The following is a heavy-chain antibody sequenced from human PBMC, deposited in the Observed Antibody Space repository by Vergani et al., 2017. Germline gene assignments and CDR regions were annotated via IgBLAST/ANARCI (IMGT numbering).Heavy chain of an antibody. CDR1: GFTFSSYG. V-gene: IGHV3-33*01. CDR3: ARAGVDTAMGWGTTYYGMDV. D-gene: IGHD5-18*01. Sequence: QVQLVESGGGVVQPGRSLRLSCAASGFTFSSYGMHWVRQAPGKGLEWVAVIWYDGSNKYYADSVKGRFTISRDNSKNTLYLQMNSLRAEDTAVYYCARAGVDTAMGWGTTYYGMDVWGQGTTVTVSS. CDR2: IWYDGSNK. J-gene: IGHJ6*02.